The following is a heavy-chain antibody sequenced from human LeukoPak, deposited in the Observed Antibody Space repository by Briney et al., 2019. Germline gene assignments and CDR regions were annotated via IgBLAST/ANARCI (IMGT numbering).Heavy chain of an antibody. CDR2: IWYDGSNK. CDR3: ARDEATGVLPFYY. J-gene: IGHJ4*02. Sequence: PGRSLRLSCAASGFTFSSFGMHWVRQAPGKGLEWVAVIWYDGSNKYYADSVKGRFTISRDNSENTLYLQMNSLRAEDTAVYYRARDEATGVLPFYYRGQGTLVTVFS. V-gene: IGHV3-33*01. D-gene: IGHD1-14*01. CDR1: GFTFSSFG.